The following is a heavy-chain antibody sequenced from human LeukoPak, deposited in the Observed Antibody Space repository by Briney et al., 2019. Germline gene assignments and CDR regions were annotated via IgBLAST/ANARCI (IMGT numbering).Heavy chain of an antibody. V-gene: IGHV4-39*01. D-gene: IGHD6-13*01. CDR1: GGSISSSSYY. Sequence: SETLSLTCTVSGGSISSSSYYWGWIRQPPGKGLEWIGSIYYSGSTYYNPSLKSRVTISVDTSKNQFSLKLSSVTAADTAVYYCARGGGDSSSWYESSFDYWGQGTLVTVSS. CDR3: ARGGGDSSSWYESSFDY. J-gene: IGHJ4*02. CDR2: IYYSGST.